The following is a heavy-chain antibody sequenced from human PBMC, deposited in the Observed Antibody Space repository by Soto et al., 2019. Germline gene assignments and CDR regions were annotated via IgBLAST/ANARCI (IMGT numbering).Heavy chain of an antibody. Sequence: QVQLVESGGGVVQPGRSLRLSCAASGFTFSSYGMHWVRQPPGKGLEWVAVISYDGSNKYYADSVKGRFTISRDNSKNTLYLQMNSLRAEDTAVYYCANGYYYDSSGYYPFDYWGQGTLVTVSS. CDR2: ISYDGSNK. CDR3: ANGYYYDSSGYYPFDY. D-gene: IGHD3-22*01. CDR1: GFTFSSYG. J-gene: IGHJ4*02. V-gene: IGHV3-30*18.